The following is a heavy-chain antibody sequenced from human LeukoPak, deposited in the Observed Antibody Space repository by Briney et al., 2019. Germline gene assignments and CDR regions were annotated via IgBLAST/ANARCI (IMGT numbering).Heavy chain of an antibody. D-gene: IGHD3-16*01. V-gene: IGHV3-7*01. Sequence: GGSLRLSCAASGFTFSLYWISWVRQAPGKGREWVANIKQDGSKKEYVDSVKGRFTISRDNAKKSLYLQMDSLRAEDTAVYYCAREGEGGFDIWGQGTMVTVSS. CDR1: GFTFSLYW. CDR3: AREGEGGFDI. CDR2: IKQDGSKK. J-gene: IGHJ3*02.